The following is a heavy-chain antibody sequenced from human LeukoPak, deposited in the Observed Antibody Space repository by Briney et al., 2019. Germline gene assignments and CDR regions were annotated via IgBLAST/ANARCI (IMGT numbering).Heavy chain of an antibody. Sequence: PGRSLRLSCAASGFTFSSYAMHWVRQAPGKGLEWVAVISYDGSNKYYADSVKGRFTISRDNSKNTLYLQMNSLRAEDTAVYYCASPYYYDSSGPEHAFDIWGQGTMVTVSP. CDR3: ASPYYYDSSGPEHAFDI. J-gene: IGHJ3*02. CDR1: GFTFSSYA. D-gene: IGHD3-22*01. V-gene: IGHV3-30*04. CDR2: ISYDGSNK.